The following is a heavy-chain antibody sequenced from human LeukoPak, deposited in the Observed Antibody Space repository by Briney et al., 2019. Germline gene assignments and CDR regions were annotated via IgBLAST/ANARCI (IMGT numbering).Heavy chain of an antibody. J-gene: IGHJ6*03. Sequence: GGSLRLSCAASGFTFSSYSMHWVRQAPGKGLESVSAIISNGGSTYYANSVKGRFTISRDNSKNTLYLQMGSLRVEDMAVYYCARVRMGATVSDFYYYYMDVRGKGTTVTVS. CDR1: GFTFSSYS. CDR3: ARVRMGATVSDFYYYYMDV. V-gene: IGHV3-64*01. D-gene: IGHD1-26*01. CDR2: IISNGGST.